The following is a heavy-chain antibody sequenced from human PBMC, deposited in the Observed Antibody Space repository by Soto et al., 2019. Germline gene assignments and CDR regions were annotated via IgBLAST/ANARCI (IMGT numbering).Heavy chain of an antibody. Sequence: PSETLSLTCAVSGGSISSGGYSWSWIRQPPGKGLEWIGYIYHSGSTYYNPSLKSRVTISADTAQNQFSLKLNSVTAADTAVYYCARAATYYDILTGFQWAYYFDYWGQGTLVTVSS. CDR1: GGSISSGGYS. CDR2: IYHSGST. J-gene: IGHJ4*02. V-gene: IGHV4-30-2*01. CDR3: ARAATYYDILTGFQWAYYFDY. D-gene: IGHD3-9*01.